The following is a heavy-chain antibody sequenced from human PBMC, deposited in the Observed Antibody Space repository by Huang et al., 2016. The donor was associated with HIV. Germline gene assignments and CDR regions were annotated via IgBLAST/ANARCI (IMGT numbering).Heavy chain of an antibody. CDR2: INAKAGNA. Sequence: QVQLVQSGSEFKKPGASVRVSCKASGYSFGDYAVNWVRQAPGQGLEWMGWINAKAGNATYVQGFRGRCVFSLDTSVTTAYLHISSLKTEDAAVYYCARDARELRDYLVRFNWFAPWGQGTLVTVSS. V-gene: IGHV7-4-1*02. CDR1: GYSFGDYA. D-gene: IGHD1-7*01. CDR3: ARDARELRDYLVRFNWFAP. J-gene: IGHJ5*02.